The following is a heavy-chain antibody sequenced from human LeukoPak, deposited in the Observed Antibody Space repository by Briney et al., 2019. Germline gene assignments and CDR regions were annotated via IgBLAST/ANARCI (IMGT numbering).Heavy chain of an antibody. CDR2: INPNSGNT. CDR3: GRGRSWVDY. Sequence: ASVTVSCKASGYTYTSYDINWVRQATGQALEWMGWINPNSGNTGYAQKFQGRVTMTRNTPISTAYMELSSLRSEDTAVYYCGRGRSWVDYWGQGTLVTVSS. J-gene: IGHJ4*02. CDR1: GYTYTSYD. V-gene: IGHV1-8*01. D-gene: IGHD1-26*01.